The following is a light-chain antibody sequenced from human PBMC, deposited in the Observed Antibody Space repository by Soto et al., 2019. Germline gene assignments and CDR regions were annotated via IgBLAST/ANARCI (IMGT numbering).Light chain of an antibody. CDR1: QSLDTW. CDR2: DAS. V-gene: IGKV1-5*01. Sequence: DIQMTQSPSTLSASVGDRVTITCRASQSLDTWLAWYQQKPGKAPKILISDASNLESGVPSRFSGGGSGTDFTLTISNLQPEDFATYYCQQTYSTPFTFGPGTKVDIK. CDR3: QQTYSTPFT. J-gene: IGKJ3*01.